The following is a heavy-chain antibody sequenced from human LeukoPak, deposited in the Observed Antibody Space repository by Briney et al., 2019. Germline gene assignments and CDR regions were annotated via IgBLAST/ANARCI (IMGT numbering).Heavy chain of an antibody. CDR2: IHHSGST. Sequence: PSETLSLTCAVYGGSFSGYYWSWIRQPPGKGLEWIGEIHHSGSTNYNPSLKSRVTISVDTSKNQFSLKLSSVTAADTAVYYCARAPTHYVWGSYRQYYFDYWGQGTLVTVSS. D-gene: IGHD3-16*02. CDR1: GGSFSGYY. CDR3: ARAPTHYVWGSYRQYYFDY. V-gene: IGHV4-34*01. J-gene: IGHJ4*02.